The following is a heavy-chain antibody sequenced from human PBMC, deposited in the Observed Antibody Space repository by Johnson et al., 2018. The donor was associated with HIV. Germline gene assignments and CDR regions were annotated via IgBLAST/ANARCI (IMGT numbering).Heavy chain of an antibody. D-gene: IGHD6-19*01. J-gene: IGHJ3*01. CDR1: GFTFSSYG. CDR3: TRETGGSEF. V-gene: IGHV3-30*19. Sequence: VQLMESGGGVVQPGRSLRLSCAASGFTFSSYGMHWVRQAPGKGLEWVAVISYDGSNKYYADSVKGRFTISRDNSKNTLYLQMNTLRAEDTAVYYCTRETGGSEFWGQGTVVTVSS. CDR2: ISYDGSNK.